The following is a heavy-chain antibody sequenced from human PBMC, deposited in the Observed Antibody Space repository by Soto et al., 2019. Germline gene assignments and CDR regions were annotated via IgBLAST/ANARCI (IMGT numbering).Heavy chain of an antibody. V-gene: IGHV3-23*01. J-gene: IGHJ4*02. CDR1: GFSFSRYA. CDR2: IGDSGGDT. Sequence: EVQLLESGGGLVQPGGSLRLSCAASGFSFSRYAMSWVRQAPGKGLEWVSAIGDSGGDTYYADSVKGRFTISRDNSKNTLYLQMISLRAEDTAVYYCAQRSEFYPGFDRWGQGSLVTVSS. CDR3: AQRSEFYPGFDR.